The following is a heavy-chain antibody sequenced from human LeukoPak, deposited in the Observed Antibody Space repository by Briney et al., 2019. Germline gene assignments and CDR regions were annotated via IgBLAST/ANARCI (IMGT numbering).Heavy chain of an antibody. J-gene: IGHJ4*02. D-gene: IGHD5-12*01. CDR3: ARDPGWLQLRTPFDYFDY. CDR1: GFTFSSYA. CDR2: ISYDGSNK. V-gene: IGHV3-30-3*01. Sequence: GGSLRLSCAASGFTFSSYAMHWVRQAPGKGLEWVAVISYDGSNKYYADSVKGRFTISRDNSKNTLYLQMNSLRAEDTAVYYCARDPGWLQLRTPFDYFDYWGQGTLVTVSS.